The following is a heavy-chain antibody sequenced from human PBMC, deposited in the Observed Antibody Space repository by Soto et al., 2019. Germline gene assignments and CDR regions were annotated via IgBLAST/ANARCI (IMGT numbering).Heavy chain of an antibody. CDR1: GYTFTSYY. Sequence: ASVKVSCKASGYTFTSYYMHWVRQALGQGLEWMGIINPSGGSTSYAQKFQGRVTMTRDTSTSTVYMELSSLRSEDTAVYYCARDRGYSGYDSKLYYYYGMDVWGQGTTVTVSS. D-gene: IGHD5-12*01. J-gene: IGHJ6*02. CDR3: ARDRGYSGYDSKLYYYYGMDV. V-gene: IGHV1-46*01. CDR2: INPSGGST.